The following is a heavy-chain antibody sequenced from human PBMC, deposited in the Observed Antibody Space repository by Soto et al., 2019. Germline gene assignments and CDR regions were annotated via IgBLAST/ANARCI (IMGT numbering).Heavy chain of an antibody. CDR2: IYHTGST. CDR1: GYSISSGYY. CDR3: ARTSSWPQDFDY. V-gene: IGHV4-38-2*01. J-gene: IGHJ4*02. Sequence: SETLSLTFAASGYSISSGYYWGWIRQPPGKGLEWIGSIYHTGSTYYNPSLKSRVTISVDTSKNQFSLKLSSVTAADTAVYYCARTSSWPQDFDYWGQGTVVTVSS. D-gene: IGHD6-13*01.